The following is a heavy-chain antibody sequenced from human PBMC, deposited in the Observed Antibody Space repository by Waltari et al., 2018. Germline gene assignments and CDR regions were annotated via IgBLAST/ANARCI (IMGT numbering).Heavy chain of an antibody. CDR1: GGSISSGDYY. Sequence: QVQLQESGPGLVKPSQTLSLTCTVSGGSISSGDYYRSWLRQPPGKGLEWIGYIYYSGSTYYNPSLKSRVTISVDTSKNQFSLKLSSVTAADTAVYYCARDLGRFGRPDWFDPWGQGTLVTVSS. V-gene: IGHV4-30-4*08. CDR3: ARDLGRFGRPDWFDP. CDR2: IYYSGST. D-gene: IGHD3-3*01. J-gene: IGHJ5*02.